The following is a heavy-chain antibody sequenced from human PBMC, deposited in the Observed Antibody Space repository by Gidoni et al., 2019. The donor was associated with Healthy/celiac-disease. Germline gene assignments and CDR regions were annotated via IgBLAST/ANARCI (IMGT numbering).Heavy chain of an antibody. CDR1: GGSISSSSYY. CDR2: IYYSGST. Sequence: QLQLQESGPGLVKPSETLSLTCTVSGGSISSSSYYWGWIRQPPGKGLEWIGSIYYSGSTYYNPSLKSRVTISVDTSNNQFSLKLSSVTAADTAVYYCASQGYCSGGSCYSDRWFDPWGQGTLVTVSS. CDR3: ASQGYCSGGSCYSDRWFDP. J-gene: IGHJ5*02. D-gene: IGHD2-15*01. V-gene: IGHV4-39*01.